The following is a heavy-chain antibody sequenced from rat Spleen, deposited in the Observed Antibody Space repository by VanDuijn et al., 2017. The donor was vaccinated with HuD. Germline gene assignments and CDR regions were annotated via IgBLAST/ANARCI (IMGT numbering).Heavy chain of an antibody. CDR1: GFTFSDYN. CDR2: IIYDGIRT. Sequence: EVQLVESGGDLVQPGRSLKLSCAASGFTFSDYNMAWVRQAPKKGLEWVATIIYDGIRTYYRDSVKGRFTISRDNAKSTLYLQMDSLRSEDTATYYCAKEGDGGYSSYPNWFAYWGQGTLVTVSS. J-gene: IGHJ3*01. V-gene: IGHV5S10*01. CDR3: AKEGDGGYSSYPNWFAY. D-gene: IGHD1-8*01.